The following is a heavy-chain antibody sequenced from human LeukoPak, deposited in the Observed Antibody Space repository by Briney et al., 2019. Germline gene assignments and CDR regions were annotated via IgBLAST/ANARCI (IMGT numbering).Heavy chain of an antibody. CDR2: ISYDGSNK. Sequence: PGGSLRLSCAASGFTFSSYGMHWVRQAPGKGLEWVAVISYDGSNKYYADSVKGRFTISRDNSKNTLYLQMNSLRAEDTAVYYCAKDSEPFNLYYYYYMDVWGKGTTVTVSS. J-gene: IGHJ6*03. CDR1: GFTFSSYG. CDR3: AKDSEPFNLYYYYYMDV. D-gene: IGHD1-26*01. V-gene: IGHV3-30*18.